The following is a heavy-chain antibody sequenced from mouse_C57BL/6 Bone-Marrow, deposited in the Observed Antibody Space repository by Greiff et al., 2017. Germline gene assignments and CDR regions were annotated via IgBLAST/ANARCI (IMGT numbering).Heavy chain of an antibody. D-gene: IGHD1-1*01. CDR2: IDASDSYT. Sequence: QVQLQQPGAELVMPGASVKLSCKASGYTFTSYWLPWVKQRPGHGLEWNGEIDASDSYTNYNQKFKGKSTLTVDTSSSTAYMQLSSLTSEDAAVYYGARLIYYYGSKYFDVWGTGTTVTVSS. CDR1: GYTFTSYW. J-gene: IGHJ1*03. CDR3: ARLIYYYGSKYFDV. V-gene: IGHV1-69*01.